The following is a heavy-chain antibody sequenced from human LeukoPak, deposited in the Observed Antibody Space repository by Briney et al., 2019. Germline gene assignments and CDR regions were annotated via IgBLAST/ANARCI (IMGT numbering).Heavy chain of an antibody. J-gene: IGHJ4*02. CDR3: AKDINRVVRGANFDY. CDR1: GFTFSFYT. CDR2: ISTGSSYI. D-gene: IGHD3-10*01. V-gene: IGHV3-21*04. Sequence: GGSLRLSCAASGFTFSFYTMSWVRQAPGKGLEWVSSISTGSSYIYYADSLKGRFTISRDNAKNSLYLQMNSLRAEDTALYYCAKDINRVVRGANFDYWGQGTLVTVSS.